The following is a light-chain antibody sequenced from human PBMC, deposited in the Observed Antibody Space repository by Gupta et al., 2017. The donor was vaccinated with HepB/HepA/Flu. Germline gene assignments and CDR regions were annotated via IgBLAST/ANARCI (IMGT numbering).Light chain of an antibody. V-gene: IGLV2-23*02. Sequence: HSDLTQPVSVSGSPGQSITISCVGTTSDIGSYNLVSWYQHYPGRAPKLIICEVSDRPSGISHRFSGSKSGNTAFMTISALQNEDEADYYCCSYAGGSYVFGSGTKVTV. J-gene: IGLJ1*01. CDR3: CSYAGGSYV. CDR2: EVS. CDR1: TSDIGSYNL.